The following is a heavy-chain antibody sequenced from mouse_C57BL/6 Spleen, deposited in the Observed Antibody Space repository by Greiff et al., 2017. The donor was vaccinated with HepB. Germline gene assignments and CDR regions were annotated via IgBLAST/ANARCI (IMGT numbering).Heavy chain of an antibody. CDR2: INPSNGGT. CDR1: GYTFTSYW. V-gene: IGHV1-53*01. D-gene: IGHD2-3*01. Sequence: VQLQQPGTELVKPGASVKLSCKASGYTFTSYWMHWVKQRPGQGLEWIGNINPSNGGTNYNEKFKSKATLTVDKSSSTAYMQLSSLTSEDSALYYCARDGAYDGYEAWFAYWGQGTLVTVSA. CDR3: ARDGAYDGYEAWFAY. J-gene: IGHJ3*01.